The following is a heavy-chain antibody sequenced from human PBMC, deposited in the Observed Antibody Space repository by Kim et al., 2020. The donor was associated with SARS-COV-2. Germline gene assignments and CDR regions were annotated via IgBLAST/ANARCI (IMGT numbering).Heavy chain of an antibody. CDR3: AXVRDGXSGSXXCDY. V-gene: IGHV3-11*03. D-gene: IGHD1-26*01. CDR2: XSNSIXYT. Sequence: GGSLRLSCTASGFSFGDYYMSWIRQTPGKGLXXLSYXSNSIXYTKYADSVKGRFPXSRDTXKNSLXLQMXSLRAGDTAVYYCAXVRDGXSGSXXCDYXGPGTXXXVS. CDR1: GFSFGDYY. J-gene: IGHJ4*02.